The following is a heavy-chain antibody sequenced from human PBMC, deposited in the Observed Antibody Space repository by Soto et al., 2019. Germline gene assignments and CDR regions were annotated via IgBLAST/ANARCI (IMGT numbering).Heavy chain of an antibody. CDR3: AKAGNLERRALDY. D-gene: IGHD1-1*01. CDR1: GFTFSSYA. J-gene: IGHJ4*02. V-gene: IGHV3-23*01. Sequence: EVQLLESGGGLVQPGGSLRLSCAASGFTFSSYAMSWVRQAPGKGLEWVSAISGSGGSTYYADSVKGLFTISRDNSKNTLYLQMNSLRADDTAVYYCAKAGNLERRALDYVGQGTLVTVSS. CDR2: ISGSGGST.